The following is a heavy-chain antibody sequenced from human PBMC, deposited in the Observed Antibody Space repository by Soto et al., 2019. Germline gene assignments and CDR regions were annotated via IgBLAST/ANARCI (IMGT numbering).Heavy chain of an antibody. D-gene: IGHD3-16*01. CDR3: AHTWGLPFDY. CDR2: IYWNDDK. CDR1: GFSLRTTGVG. Sequence: QITLKESGPPLVEPTQTLTLTRTYSGFSLRTTGVGVGWIRQPPGKALEWLGIIYWNDDKRYSPSLKNRFTLTRDISKSQVVLTMTNMDPVDTATYYCAHTWGLPFDYWGQGTLVIVSS. J-gene: IGHJ4*02. V-gene: IGHV2-5*01.